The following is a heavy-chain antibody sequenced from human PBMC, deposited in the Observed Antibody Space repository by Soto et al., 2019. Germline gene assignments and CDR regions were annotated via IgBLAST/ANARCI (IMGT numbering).Heavy chain of an antibody. CDR1: GFTFSGSA. J-gene: IGHJ6*03. CDR2: IRSKANSYAT. D-gene: IGHD6-6*01. V-gene: IGHV3-73*01. CDR3: TSSIAAHLSYYYMDV. Sequence: GGSLRLSCAASGFTFSGSAMHWVCQASGKGLEWVGRIRSKANSYATAYAASVKGRFTISRDDSKNTAYLQMNSLKTEDTAVYYCTSSIAAHLSYYYMDVWGKGTTVTVSS.